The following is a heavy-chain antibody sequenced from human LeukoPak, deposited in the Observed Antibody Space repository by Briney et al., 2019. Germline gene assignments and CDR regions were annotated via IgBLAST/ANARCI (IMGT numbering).Heavy chain of an antibody. D-gene: IGHD4-17*01. V-gene: IGHV4-59*01. Sequence: SETLSLTCTVSAGSISSYYWSWIRQPPGKGLEWIGYIYYSGSTNYNPSLKSRVTISVDTSKNQFSLKLSSVTAADTAVYYCARGYGDFRVEGRYFHSWGQGTLVTVSS. J-gene: IGHJ4*02. CDR1: AGSISSYY. CDR3: ARGYGDFRVEGRYFHS. CDR2: IYYSGST.